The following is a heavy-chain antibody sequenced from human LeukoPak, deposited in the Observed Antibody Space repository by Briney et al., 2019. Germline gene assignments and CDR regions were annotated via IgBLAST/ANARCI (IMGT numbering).Heavy chain of an antibody. CDR3: ARDLKGNDFTYNYGMDV. D-gene: IGHD3-3*01. V-gene: IGHV3-66*02. Sequence: GGFLRLSCAASGFTISSNYINWVRQAPGKGLEWVSVLYSGGSTYYADSVKGRFTISRDNSKNTLYLQMNSLRAEDTAVYYCARDLKGNDFTYNYGMDVWGQGTTVTVSS. CDR2: LYSGGST. J-gene: IGHJ6*02. CDR1: GFTISSNY.